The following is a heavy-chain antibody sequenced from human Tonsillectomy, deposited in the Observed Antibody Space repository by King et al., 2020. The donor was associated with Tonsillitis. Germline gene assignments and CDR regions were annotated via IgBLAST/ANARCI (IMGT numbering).Heavy chain of an antibody. Sequence: HVQLVESGGGVVQPGRSLRLSCAASGFTLSDYGIHWVRQAPGKGLEWVALISYDGGTKYYTDSVKGRFLISRDNSKNMVFLQMDSLRPEDTAVYSCWLGSGDSYEGYDSLDIWGQGTKVTVSS. CDR2: ISYDGGTK. CDR3: WLGSGDSYEGYDSLDI. J-gene: IGHJ3*02. V-gene: IGHV3-30*03. CDR1: GFTLSDYG. D-gene: IGHD3-22*01.